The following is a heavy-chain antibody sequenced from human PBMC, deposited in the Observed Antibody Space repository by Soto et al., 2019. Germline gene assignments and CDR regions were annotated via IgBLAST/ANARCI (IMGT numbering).Heavy chain of an antibody. CDR2: IFSNDEK. CDR1: GFSLSNARMG. D-gene: IGHD6-19*01. V-gene: IGHV2-26*01. Sequence: QVTLKESGPVLVKPTETLTLTCTVSGFSLSNARMGVSWIRQPPGKALEWLAHIFSNDEKSYSTSLKSRLTISKATSKSQVVLTMTNMDPVDTATYYCARRHSSGWYYFDYWGQGTLVTVSS. CDR3: ARRHSSGWYYFDY. J-gene: IGHJ4*02.